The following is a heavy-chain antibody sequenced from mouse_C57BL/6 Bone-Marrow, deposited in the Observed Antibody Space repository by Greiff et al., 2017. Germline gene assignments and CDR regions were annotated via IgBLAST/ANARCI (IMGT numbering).Heavy chain of an antibody. V-gene: IGHV1-76*01. CDR1: GYTFTDYY. CDR3: ARGTTVVAYYARDY. J-gene: IGHJ4*01. CDR2: IYPGSGNT. D-gene: IGHD1-1*01. Sequence: QVQLKESGAELVRPGASVKLSCKASGYTFTDYYINWVKQRPGQGLEWIARIYPGSGNTYYNEKFKGKATLTAEKSSSTAYMQLSSLTSEDSAVYFCARGTTVVAYYARDYWGQGTSVTVSS.